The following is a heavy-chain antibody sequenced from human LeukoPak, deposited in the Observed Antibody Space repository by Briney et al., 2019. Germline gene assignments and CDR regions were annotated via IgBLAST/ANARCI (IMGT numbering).Heavy chain of an antibody. CDR1: GFTFSSYW. V-gene: IGHV3-7*01. D-gene: IGHD3-3*01. Sequence: PGGSLRLPCAASGFTFSSYWMSWVRQAPGKGLEWVANIKQDGSEKYYVDSVKGRFTISRDNAKNSLYLQMNSLRAEDTAVYYCARVGDFWSGYCFDYWGQGTLVTVSS. CDR3: ARVGDFWSGYCFDY. CDR2: IKQDGSEK. J-gene: IGHJ4*02.